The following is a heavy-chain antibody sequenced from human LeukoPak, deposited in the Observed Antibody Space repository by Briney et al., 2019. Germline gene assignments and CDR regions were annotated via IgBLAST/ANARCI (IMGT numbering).Heavy chain of an antibody. V-gene: IGHV4-34*01. CDR1: GGSFSGYY. Sequence: SETLSLTCAVYGGSFSGYYWSWIRQPPGKGLEWIGEINHSGSTNYNPSLKSRVTISVDTSKNQFSLKLSSVTAADTAVYYCGIAAAGTGWFGPWGQGTLVTVSS. J-gene: IGHJ5*02. CDR3: GIAAAGTGWFGP. CDR2: INHSGST. D-gene: IGHD6-13*01.